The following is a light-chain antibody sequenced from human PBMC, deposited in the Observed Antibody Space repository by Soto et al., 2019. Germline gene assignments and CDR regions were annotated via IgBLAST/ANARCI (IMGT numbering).Light chain of an antibody. V-gene: IGLV1-51*01. CDR2: DDD. CDR3: GGWDSSRSAGGV. CDR1: TSNIGHNY. Sequence: SVLPQPPSVSAAPGQTVPLSCSGSTSNIGHNYVSWYQQFPGTAPKLLIYDDDKRPSGIPDRCSGSKSGTSATLTITGLQTGDEALYFCGGWDSSRSAGGVFGGGTKLTVL. J-gene: IGLJ3*02.